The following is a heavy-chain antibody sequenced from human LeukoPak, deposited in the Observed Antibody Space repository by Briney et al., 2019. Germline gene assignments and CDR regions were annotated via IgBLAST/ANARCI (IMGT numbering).Heavy chain of an antibody. CDR2: ISAYNGNT. D-gene: IGHD6-19*01. CDR3: AREAGTNYFDY. CDR1: GYTFTSYG. J-gene: IGHJ4*02. Sequence: ASVRVSCKASGYTFTSYGISWVRQAPGQGLEWMGWISAYNGNTNYAQKLQGRVTMTTDTSTSTVYMELSSLRSEDTAVYYCAREAGTNYFDYWGQGTLVTVSS. V-gene: IGHV1-18*01.